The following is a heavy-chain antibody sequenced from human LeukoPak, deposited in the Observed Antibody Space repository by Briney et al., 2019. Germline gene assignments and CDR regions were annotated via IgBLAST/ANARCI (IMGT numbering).Heavy chain of an antibody. V-gene: IGHV5-51*01. Sequence: GESLKTSRKGSGYSFTSYWMGWVPQTPGKGLGLMGTIYPGDSDTRYSPSFQGQVTISADKSISTAFLQWSSLKASDTAMYYCARRRIAAAAKGAFDIWGQGTMVTVSS. D-gene: IGHD6-13*01. CDR1: GYSFTSYW. J-gene: IGHJ3*02. CDR3: ARRRIAAAAKGAFDI. CDR2: IYPGDSDT.